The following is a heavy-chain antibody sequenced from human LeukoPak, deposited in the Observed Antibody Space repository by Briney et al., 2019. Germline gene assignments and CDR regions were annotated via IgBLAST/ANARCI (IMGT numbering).Heavy chain of an antibody. D-gene: IGHD6-19*01. V-gene: IGHV3-21*01. CDR1: GFTFSSYS. J-gene: IGHJ4*02. Sequence: GGSLRLSCAASGFTFSSYSMNWVRQAPGKGLEWVSSISSSSYIYYADSVKGRFTISRDNAKNSLYLQMNSLRAEDTAVYYCASSSGPGDFDYWGQGTLVTVSS. CDR2: ISSSSYI. CDR3: ASSSGPGDFDY.